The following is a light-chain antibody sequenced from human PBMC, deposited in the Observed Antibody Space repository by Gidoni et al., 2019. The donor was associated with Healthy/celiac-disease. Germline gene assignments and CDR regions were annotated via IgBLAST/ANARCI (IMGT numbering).Light chain of an antibody. CDR3: QQRSNWPLT. V-gene: IGKV3-11*01. CDR2: DAS. CDR1: QSVSSN. J-gene: IGKJ4*01. Sequence: EIVLTQSPATLSLSPGERATLSCRASQSVSSNLAWYQQKPGQAPRLLLYDASNSATGIPARFSGSGSGTDFTLTISSLEPEDFAVYYCQQRSNWPLTFGGGTKVEIK.